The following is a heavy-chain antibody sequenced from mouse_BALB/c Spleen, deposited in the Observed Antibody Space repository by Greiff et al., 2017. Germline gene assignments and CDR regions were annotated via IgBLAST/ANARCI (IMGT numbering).Heavy chain of an antibody. J-gene: IGHJ4*01. Sequence: EVQLQESGPGLVKPSQSLSLTCSVTGYSITSGYYWNWIRQFPGNKLEWMGYISYDGSNNYNPSLKNRISITRDTSKNQFFLKLNSVTTEDTATYYCARDLYYDYHYAMDYWGQGTSVTVSS. CDR2: ISYDGSN. CDR3: ARDLYYDYHYAMDY. D-gene: IGHD2-4*01. CDR1: GYSITSGYY. V-gene: IGHV3-6*02.